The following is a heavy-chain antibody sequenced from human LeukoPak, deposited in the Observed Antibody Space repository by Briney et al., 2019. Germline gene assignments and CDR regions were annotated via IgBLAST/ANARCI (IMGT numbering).Heavy chain of an antibody. CDR1: GGSISSYY. D-gene: IGHD2-2*01. CDR2: IYYSGST. CDR3: ARGSVVPAAIFGY. J-gene: IGHJ4*02. Sequence: SETLSLTCTVSGGSISSYYWSWIRQPPGEGVEWIGYIYYSGSTNYNPSLKSRVTISVDTSKNQFSLKLSSVTAADTAVYYCARGSVVPAAIFGYWGQGTLVTVSS. V-gene: IGHV4-59*01.